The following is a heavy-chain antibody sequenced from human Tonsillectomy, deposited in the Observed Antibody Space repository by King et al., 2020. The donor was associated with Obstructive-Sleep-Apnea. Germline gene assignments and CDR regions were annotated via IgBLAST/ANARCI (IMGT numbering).Heavy chain of an antibody. CDR2: IIPIFGTA. CDR1: GGTFSSYA. Sequence: QLVQSGAEVKKPGSSVKVSCKASGGTFSSYAISWVRQAPGQGLEWMGGIIPIFGTANYAQKFQGRVTITPDGSTSTAYIELSSLRSEDTAVYYCARVGTTVVTPGYFDYWGQGTLVTVSS. J-gene: IGHJ4*02. V-gene: IGHV1-69*01. CDR3: ARVGTTVVTPGYFDY. D-gene: IGHD4-23*01.